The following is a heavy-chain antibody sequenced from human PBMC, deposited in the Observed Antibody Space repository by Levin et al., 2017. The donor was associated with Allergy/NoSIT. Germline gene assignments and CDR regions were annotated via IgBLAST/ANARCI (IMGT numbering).Heavy chain of an antibody. J-gene: IGHJ3*01. Sequence: GGSLRLSCAASGSTFSSYDMNWVRQAPGKGLEWVSSISSGGRSIYYAASVKGRFTISRDNAENSLYLQMTSLRVDDTAVYFCTRGDVLTGSSGFDVWGQGTMVTVSA. CDR1: GSTFSSYD. CDR3: TRGDVLTGSSGFDV. CDR2: ISSGGRSI. V-gene: IGHV3-21*01. D-gene: IGHD3-9*01.